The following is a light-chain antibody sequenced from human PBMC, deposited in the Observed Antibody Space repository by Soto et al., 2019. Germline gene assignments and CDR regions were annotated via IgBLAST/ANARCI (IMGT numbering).Light chain of an antibody. CDR3: CSYEGVNNYV. CDR2: EGS. J-gene: IGLJ1*01. V-gene: IGLV2-23*01. Sequence: QSVLTQPASVSGSPGQSITISCTGTSSDVGTYNLVSWYQQQPGKAPKLMIYEGSKRPSGVSNRFSGSKSGNTASLTISGLQAEDEADYYCCSYEGVNNYVFGTGTKVTVL. CDR1: SSDVGTYNL.